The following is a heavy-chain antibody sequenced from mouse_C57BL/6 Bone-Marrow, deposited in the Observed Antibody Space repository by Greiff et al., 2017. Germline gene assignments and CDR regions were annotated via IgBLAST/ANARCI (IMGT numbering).Heavy chain of an antibody. D-gene: IGHD1-1*01. CDR2: IDPSDSYT. Sequence: VQLQQPGAELVMPGASVKLSCKASGYTFTSYWMHWVKQRPGQGLEWIGEIDPSDSYTNYNQKFKGKSTLTVDKSSSAAYMQLSSLTSEDSAVYYCAREGGGSSLFAYWGRGTLVTVYA. J-gene: IGHJ3*01. V-gene: IGHV1-69*01. CDR1: GYTFTSYW. CDR3: AREGGGSSLFAY.